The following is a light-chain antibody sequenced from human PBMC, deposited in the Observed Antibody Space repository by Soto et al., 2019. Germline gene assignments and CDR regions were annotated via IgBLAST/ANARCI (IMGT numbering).Light chain of an antibody. V-gene: IGKV3D-11*02. CDR1: QSVSSY. CDR2: DAS. Sequence: EIVLPQSPATLSLSPGERATLSCRASQSVSSYLAWYQQKPGQAPRLLIYDASNRATGIPARFSGSGPGTDFTLTISSLEPEDFAVYYCQQRSNWQITFGQGTRLEIK. CDR3: QQRSNWQIT. J-gene: IGKJ5*01.